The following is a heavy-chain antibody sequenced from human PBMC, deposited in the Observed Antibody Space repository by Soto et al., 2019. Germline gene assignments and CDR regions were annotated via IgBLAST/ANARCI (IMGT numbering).Heavy chain of an antibody. CDR3: ARTREPYAPFSYNRFYP. CDR2: INHSWST. J-gene: IGHJ5*02. Sequence: SETLSLTCAVYGGSFSGYYRSWIRQPPGKGLEWIGEINHSWSTNYNPSLKSRVTISVDTSKSQVVLTMTNMDPVHTATYSCARTREPYAPFSYNRFYPWGQRTLVTSPQ. CDR1: GGSFSGYY. D-gene: IGHD1-26*01. V-gene: IGHV4-34*01.